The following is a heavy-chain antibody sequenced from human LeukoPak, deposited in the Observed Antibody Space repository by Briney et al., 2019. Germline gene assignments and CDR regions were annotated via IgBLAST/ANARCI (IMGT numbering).Heavy chain of an antibody. CDR3: ARGGSSSWWSPLSPNFQH. Sequence: SQTLSLTCAISGDSVSSNSAAWNWIRQSPSRGLEWLGRTYYRSKWYNDYAVSVKSRITINPGTSKNQFSLQLNSVTPEDTAVYYCARGGSSSWWSPLSPNFQHWGQGTLVTVSS. J-gene: IGHJ1*01. D-gene: IGHD6-13*01. CDR2: TYYRSKWYN. V-gene: IGHV6-1*01. CDR1: GDSVSSNSAA.